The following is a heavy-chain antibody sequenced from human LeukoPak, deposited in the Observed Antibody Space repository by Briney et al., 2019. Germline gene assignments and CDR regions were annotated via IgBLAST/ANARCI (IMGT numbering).Heavy chain of an antibody. D-gene: IGHD6-13*01. CDR2: ISAYSGNT. J-gene: IGHJ1*01. V-gene: IGHV1-18*01. CDR3: TRGSSPQYFQH. Sequence: GASVNVSCKASNYTFTNYPISWVRQAPGQGLEWMGWISAYSGNTNYAQKVQGRVTMTTDTSTNTVYMELASLRPDDTAIYYCTRGSSPQYFQHWGQGTLVTVSS. CDR1: NYTFTNYP.